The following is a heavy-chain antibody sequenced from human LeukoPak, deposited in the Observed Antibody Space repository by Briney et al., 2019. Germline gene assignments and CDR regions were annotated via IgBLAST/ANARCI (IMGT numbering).Heavy chain of an antibody. D-gene: IGHD2-2*01. CDR3: ARYYNDCSSTMCFVYYWYFDV. J-gene: IGHJ2*01. Sequence: GGSLRLSCAAFEFTFNNYNMNWVRQAPGKGLEWVVSISGSSDFIYYADSVKGRFTISRDNARNSLFLQMNSLRAEDTAVYYCARYYNDCSSTMCFVYYWYFDVWGRGTLVTVSS. CDR2: ISGSSDFI. CDR1: EFTFNNYN. V-gene: IGHV3-21*01.